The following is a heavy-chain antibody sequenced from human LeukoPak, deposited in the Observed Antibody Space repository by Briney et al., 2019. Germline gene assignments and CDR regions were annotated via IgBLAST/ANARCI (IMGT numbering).Heavy chain of an antibody. D-gene: IGHD5-12*01. CDR2: IIPIFGTA. J-gene: IGHJ6*04. Sequence: SVTVSCKASGGTFSSYAISWVRQAPGQGLEWMGGIIPIFGTANYAQKFQGRVTITADESTSTAYMELSSLRSEDTAVYCCARGGVATISLSYYYYYGMDVWGKGTTVTVSS. CDR3: ARGGVATISLSYYYYYGMDV. V-gene: IGHV1-69*01. CDR1: GGTFSSYA.